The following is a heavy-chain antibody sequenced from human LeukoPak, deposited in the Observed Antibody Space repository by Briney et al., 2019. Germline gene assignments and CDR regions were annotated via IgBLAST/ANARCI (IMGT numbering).Heavy chain of an antibody. J-gene: IGHJ5*02. CDR1: GYTFTGHY. Sequence: ASVKVSCKASGYTFTGHYMHWVRQAPGQGLGWMGRINPNSGDTNHAKKFQGRVTMTRDTLISTAYMELSRLRSDDTAVYYCARSHCSGGSCQNWLDPWGQGTLVTVSS. V-gene: IGHV1-2*06. CDR3: ARSHCSGGSCQNWLDP. D-gene: IGHD2-15*01. CDR2: INPNSGDT.